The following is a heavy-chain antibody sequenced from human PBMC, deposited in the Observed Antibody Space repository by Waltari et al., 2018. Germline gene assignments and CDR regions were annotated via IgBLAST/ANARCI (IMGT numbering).Heavy chain of an antibody. CDR1: GYTFTGYY. D-gene: IGHD6-6*01. CDR3: ARKGYSSSSGDYYYYMDV. CDR2: INPNSGGT. J-gene: IGHJ6*03. V-gene: IGHV1-2*02. Sequence: QVQLVQSGAEVKKPGASVKVSCKASGYTFTGYYMHWVRQAPGQGLEWMGWINPNSGGTNYAQKFQGRVTMTRDTSISTAYMELSRLRSDDTAVYYCARKGYSSSSGDYYYYMDVWGKGTTVTISS.